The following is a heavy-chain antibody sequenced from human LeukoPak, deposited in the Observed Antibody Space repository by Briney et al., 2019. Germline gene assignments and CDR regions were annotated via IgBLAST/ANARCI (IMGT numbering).Heavy chain of an antibody. V-gene: IGHV4-59*08. J-gene: IGHJ4*02. Sequence: SSETLSLTCTVSGGSISSYYWSWIRQPPGKGLEWIGYIYYSGSTNYNPSLKSRVTISVDTSKNQFSLKLSSVTAADTAVYYCARHYGDYPFDYWGQGSLVTVSS. CDR1: GGSISSYY. CDR3: ARHYGDYPFDY. CDR2: IYYSGST. D-gene: IGHD4-17*01.